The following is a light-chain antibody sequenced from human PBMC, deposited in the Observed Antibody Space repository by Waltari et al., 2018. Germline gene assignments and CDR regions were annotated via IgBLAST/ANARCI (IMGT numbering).Light chain of an antibody. Sequence: DIQMTQFPSSLSASVGDRVTIACHASQDITNYLNWYQQTIGRAPKLLIYDASNLETGVSSRFSGSGSGTNFTFVISSLQPEDIATYYCQQSDGLPRTFGQGTKVEIK. J-gene: IGKJ1*01. CDR2: DAS. CDR3: QQSDGLPRT. V-gene: IGKV1-33*01. CDR1: QDITNY.